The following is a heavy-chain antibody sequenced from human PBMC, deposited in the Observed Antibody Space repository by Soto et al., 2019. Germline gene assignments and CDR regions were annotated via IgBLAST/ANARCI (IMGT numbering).Heavy chain of an antibody. J-gene: IGHJ6*02. CDR3: SADRPDIGVGWWV. Sequence: SVKVSCKASGSGFISSGIQWVRRAHGQRLEWIGWIVVASGQTNYAQNFRGRVAITRDTSTATACIELTGLTSEDTAVYFCSADRPDIGVGWWVWGQGTTVTVSS. CDR2: IVVASGQT. CDR1: GSGFISSG. D-gene: IGHD2-15*01. V-gene: IGHV1-58*02.